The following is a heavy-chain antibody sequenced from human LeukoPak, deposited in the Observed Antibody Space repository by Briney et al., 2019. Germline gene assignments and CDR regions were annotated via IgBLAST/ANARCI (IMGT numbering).Heavy chain of an antibody. V-gene: IGHV3-21*01. J-gene: IGHJ2*01. Sequence: GGSLRLSCEVSGFTSSTYTMNWVRQAPGKGLEWVSSISSSSIYIYYADSVKGRFTISRDNAKNLLYLQISSLRAEDTAMYYCAREERDGYNYYWYFDLWGRGTLVTASS. CDR1: GFTSSTYT. CDR2: ISSSSIYI. CDR3: AREERDGYNYYWYFDL. D-gene: IGHD5-24*01.